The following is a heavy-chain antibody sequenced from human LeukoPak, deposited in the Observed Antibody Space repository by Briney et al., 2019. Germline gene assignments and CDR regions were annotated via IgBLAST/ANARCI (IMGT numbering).Heavy chain of an antibody. D-gene: IGHD6-19*01. Sequence: PGGSLRLSCAASGFTFGSYAMYWVRQAPGKGLEWVSGIFGSGGSPHYADFVKGRFTISRDNSKNTVYLQMNSLRVEDTAVYYCGKTTTGYSSGRYPGWPVDYWGQGTLVTVSS. CDR1: GFTFGSYA. CDR3: GKTTTGYSSGRYPGWPVDY. CDR2: IFGSGGSP. V-gene: IGHV3-23*01. J-gene: IGHJ4*02.